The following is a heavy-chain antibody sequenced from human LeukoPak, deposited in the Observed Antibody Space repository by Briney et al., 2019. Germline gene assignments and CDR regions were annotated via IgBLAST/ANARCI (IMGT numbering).Heavy chain of an antibody. J-gene: IGHJ4*02. CDR2: ISGSGDST. Sequence: GGSLRLSCAASGFTLSIYAMSWVRQAPREGLEWVSTISGSGDSTYYAVSVKGRFTISRDNSKNTLYLQMNSLRAEDTAVYYCAKAYYYDSGGYYPLDYWGQGTLVTVSS. D-gene: IGHD3-22*01. V-gene: IGHV3-23*01. CDR3: AKAYYYDSGGYYPLDY. CDR1: GFTLSIYA.